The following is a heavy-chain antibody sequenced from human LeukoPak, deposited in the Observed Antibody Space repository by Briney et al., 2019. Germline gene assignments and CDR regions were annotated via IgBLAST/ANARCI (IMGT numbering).Heavy chain of an antibody. V-gene: IGHV3-13*01. CDR2: IGTTGDT. Sequence: GGSLRLSCAASGFTFSTYDMHWVHQVTGKGLEWVSSIGTTGDTYYSASVKGRFTISREDAKNSVYLQMNSLRAGDTAVYYCARERSILRLYALDVWGQGTTVTVSS. CDR3: ARERSILRLYALDV. J-gene: IGHJ6*02. CDR1: GFTFSTYD. D-gene: IGHD1-26*01.